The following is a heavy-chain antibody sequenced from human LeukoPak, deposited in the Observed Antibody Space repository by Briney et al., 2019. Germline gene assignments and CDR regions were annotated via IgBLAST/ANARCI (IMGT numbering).Heavy chain of an antibody. V-gene: IGHV3-43D*03. CDR2: ISWDGGST. Sequence: GGSLRLSCAASGFTFDDYAMHWVRQAPGKGLEWVSLISWDGGSTYYADSVKGRFTISRDNSKNSLYLQMNSLRAEDTALYYCAKGRWNDVLENYFDYWGQGTLVTVSS. CDR1: GFTFDDYA. D-gene: IGHD1-1*01. J-gene: IGHJ4*02. CDR3: AKGRWNDVLENYFDY.